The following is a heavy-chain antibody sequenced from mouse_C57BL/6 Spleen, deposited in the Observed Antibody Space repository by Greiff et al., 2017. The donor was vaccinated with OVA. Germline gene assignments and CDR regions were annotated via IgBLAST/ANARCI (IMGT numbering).Heavy chain of an antibody. CDR3: ARSMTTVVEGIYYYAMDY. CDR1: GFNIKNTY. D-gene: IGHD1-1*01. CDR2: IDPANGNT. V-gene: IGHV14-3*01. Sequence: VQLQQSVAELVRPGASVKLSCTASGFNIKNTYMHWVKQRPEQGLEWIGRIDPANGNTKYAPKFQGKATITADTSSNTAYLQLSSLTSEDTAIYYCARSMTTVVEGIYYYAMDYWGQGTSVTVSS. J-gene: IGHJ4*01.